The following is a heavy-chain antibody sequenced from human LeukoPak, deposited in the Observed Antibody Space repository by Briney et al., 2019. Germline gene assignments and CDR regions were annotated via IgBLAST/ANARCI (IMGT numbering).Heavy chain of an antibody. CDR2: IRYDGSNK. D-gene: IGHD5-24*01. CDR3: ARTKEMASISYFDS. V-gene: IGHV3-30*02. J-gene: IGHJ4*02. Sequence: GGSLRLSCAASGFTFSSYGMHWVRQAPGKGLEWVAFIRYDGSNKYYADSVKGRFTISRDNSKNSLYLQMNSLRAEDTAVYYCARTKEMASISYFDSWGQGTLVTVSS. CDR1: GFTFSSYG.